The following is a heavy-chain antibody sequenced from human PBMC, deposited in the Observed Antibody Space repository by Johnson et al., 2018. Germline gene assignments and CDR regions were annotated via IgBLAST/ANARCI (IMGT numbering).Heavy chain of an antibody. J-gene: IGHJ6*03. CDR2: IKQDGSEK. CDR3: ARGRITMVRDYYYMDV. Sequence: EVQLVESGGGLVQPGGSLRLSCAASGFTFSSYWMSWVRQAPGKGLEWVANIKQDGSEKYYVDPVQGRFTIASDNAKNSLYLQMNSMRAEDTAVHYCARGRITMVRDYYYMDVWGKGTTVTVSS. V-gene: IGHV3-7*01. D-gene: IGHD3-10*01. CDR1: GFTFSSYW.